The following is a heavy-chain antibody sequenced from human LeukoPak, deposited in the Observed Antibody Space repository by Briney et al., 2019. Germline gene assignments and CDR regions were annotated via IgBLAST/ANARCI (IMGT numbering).Heavy chain of an antibody. Sequence: TLRLFCASSGLTLDDFATLCAPHARGRAWVGGSDLSWNSGTIVYADVVRRRFPIPRDYAKHSMYVTMKGPRAEDSAVYYCAKDRAAAVVYGMDVWGQGPRVTVSS. V-gene: IGHV3-9*01. CDR3: AKDRAAAVVYGMDV. CDR2: LSWNSGTI. CDR1: GLTLDDFA. D-gene: IGHD6-25*01. J-gene: IGHJ6*02.